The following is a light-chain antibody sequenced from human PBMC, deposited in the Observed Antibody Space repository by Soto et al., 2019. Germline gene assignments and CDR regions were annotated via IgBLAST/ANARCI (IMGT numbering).Light chain of an antibody. CDR3: QSYDSIWV. Sequence: NCMLTQPHSVSESPGKTVTISCTRSSGSIASNYVQWYQQRPGSAPTTVIYEDNQRPSGVPDRFSGSIDSSSNSASLTISGLKTEDEADYYCQSYDSIWVFGGGTQLTVL. CDR1: SGSIASNY. J-gene: IGLJ3*02. V-gene: IGLV6-57*03. CDR2: EDN.